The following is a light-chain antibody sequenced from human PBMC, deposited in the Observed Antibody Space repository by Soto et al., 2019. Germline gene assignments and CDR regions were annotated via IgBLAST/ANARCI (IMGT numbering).Light chain of an antibody. CDR2: DVS. CDR3: QEYHTYWT. Sequence: DIEMTQSPSTLAASVVAIITLPYRASQSVNTWLAWYQQKPGKAPKLLISDVSTLESGVPSRFSGSGSGTHFSLTISSLQPDDFATYYCQEYHTYWTFGQGTKVDIK. J-gene: IGKJ1*01. V-gene: IGKV1-5*01. CDR1: QSVNTW.